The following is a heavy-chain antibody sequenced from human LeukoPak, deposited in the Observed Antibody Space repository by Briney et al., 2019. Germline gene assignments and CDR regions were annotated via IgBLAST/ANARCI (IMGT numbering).Heavy chain of an antibody. V-gene: IGHV1-3*01. CDR2: INAGDGNT. D-gene: IGHD4-11*01. CDR3: ASFDPSNYVSWP. J-gene: IGHJ5*02. Sequence: GASVKVSCKASGYTFTSYVMNWVRQAPRQRLDTMGWINAGDGNTKYSQKFQGRVTITRDTSASTAYMELSSLRSEDTAVYYCASFDPSNYVSWPWGQGTLVTVSS. CDR1: GYTFTSYV.